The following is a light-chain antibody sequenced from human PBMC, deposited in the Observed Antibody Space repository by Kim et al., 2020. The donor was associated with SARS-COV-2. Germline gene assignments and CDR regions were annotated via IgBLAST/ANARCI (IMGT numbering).Light chain of an antibody. V-gene: IGKV3-20*01. CDR3: QQYGSSPFT. J-gene: IGKJ4*01. CDR1: QSVSSSY. CDR2: GAS. Sequence: EIVLTQSPGTLSLSPGERATLSCRASQSVSSSYLAWYQQKPGQAPRLLIYGASSRATGIPDRFSGSGSGTDFTLTISRLEPEEFAVYYCQQYGSSPFTFGGGTNVYIK.